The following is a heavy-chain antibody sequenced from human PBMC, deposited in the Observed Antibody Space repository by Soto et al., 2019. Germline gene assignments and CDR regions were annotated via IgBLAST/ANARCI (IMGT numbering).Heavy chain of an antibody. J-gene: IGHJ5*02. CDR1: GFTFSSYW. Sequence: PGGSLRLSCAASGFTFSSYWMHWVRQAPGKGLVWVSRINSDGSSTSYADSVKGRFTISRDNAKNTLYLQMNSLRAEDTAVYYCARDLESCSGGSCYYGPWFDPWGQGTLVTVS. D-gene: IGHD2-15*01. CDR3: ARDLESCSGGSCYYGPWFDP. CDR2: INSDGSST. V-gene: IGHV3-74*01.